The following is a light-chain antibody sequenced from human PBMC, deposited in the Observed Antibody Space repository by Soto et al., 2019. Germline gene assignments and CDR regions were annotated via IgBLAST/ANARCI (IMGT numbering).Light chain of an antibody. CDR3: HQYYSTPYT. CDR1: QSVLYSSNNKNY. CDR2: WAS. V-gene: IGKV4-1*01. J-gene: IGKJ2*01. Sequence: DIVMTQSPDSLAVSLGERATINCKSSQSVLYSSNNKNYLAWYQQKPGQPPQLLIYWASTRESGVPDRFSGSRSGTDFALSISSLQAEDVAVYYCHQYYSTPYTFGQGTKLEIK.